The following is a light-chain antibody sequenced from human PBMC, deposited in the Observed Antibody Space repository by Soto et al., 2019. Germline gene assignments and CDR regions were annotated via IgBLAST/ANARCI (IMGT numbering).Light chain of an antibody. V-gene: IGKV1-5*03. CDR1: QSISSW. J-gene: IGKJ1*01. CDR3: QHYNSYSEA. Sequence: DIQMTQSPSTLSASIGYRVTITCRASQSISSWLAWYQQKPGKAPKLLIYKASTLKSGVPSRFSGSGSGTEFTLTISSLQPDDFATYYCQHYNSYSEACGQGTKGDIK. CDR2: KAS.